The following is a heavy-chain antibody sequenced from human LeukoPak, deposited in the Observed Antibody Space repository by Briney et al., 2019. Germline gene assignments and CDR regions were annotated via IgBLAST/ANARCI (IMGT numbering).Heavy chain of an antibody. J-gene: IGHJ3*02. Sequence: PGGSLRLSCAASGFSFTSYWMHWVRQAPGKGLVWVAHIHKDGNSMSFAESVKGRFTISRAHAKNTVVLQMNSLRAEDTAVNYCARGGSGCFDIWGQGTMVTVAS. CDR2: IHKDGNSM. D-gene: IGHD1-26*01. V-gene: IGHV3-74*01. CDR3: ARGGSGCFDI. CDR1: GFSFTSYW.